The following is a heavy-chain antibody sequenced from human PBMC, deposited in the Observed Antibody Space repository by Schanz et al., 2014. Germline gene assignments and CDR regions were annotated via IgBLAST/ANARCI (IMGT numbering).Heavy chain of an antibody. CDR2: IIPVLNIA. D-gene: IGHD6-6*01. CDR3: ARDQSPYTNSSDVRYFDT. V-gene: IGHV1-69*08. J-gene: IGHJ4*02. CDR1: GGTFSSYT. Sequence: QVQLVQSEAEVKKPGSSVKVSCKLSGGTFSSYTISWMRQAPGQGLEWMGKIIPVLNIATYAQRFQGRVSITADTSTNTAYMDLRSLRSDDTAVYYCARDQSPYTNSSDVRYFDTWGQGSLVTVSS.